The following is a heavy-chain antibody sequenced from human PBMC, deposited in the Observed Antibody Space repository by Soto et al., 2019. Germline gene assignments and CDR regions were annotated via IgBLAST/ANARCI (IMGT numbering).Heavy chain of an antibody. D-gene: IGHD6-13*01. CDR2: IYYSGST. Sequence: SETLSLTCTVSGGSISSYYWSWIRQPPGKGLEWIGYIYYSGSTNYNPSLKSRVTISVDTSKNQFSLKLSSVTAADTAVYYCARDSSPYYMDVWGQGTTVTVAS. J-gene: IGHJ6*03. V-gene: IGHV4-59*01. CDR1: GGSISSYY. CDR3: ARDSSPYYMDV.